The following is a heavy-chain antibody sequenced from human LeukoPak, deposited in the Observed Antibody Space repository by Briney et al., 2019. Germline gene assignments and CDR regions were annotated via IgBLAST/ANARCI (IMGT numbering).Heavy chain of an antibody. CDR2: ISGSAYST. CDR3: ARNASGFKLGDAFDI. Sequence: TGGSLRLSCAASGFTFSSYAMTWVRQAPGKGLEWISAISGSAYSTSYADSVKGRFTISRDNSKNTLYLQMNSLRAEDTAIYSCARNASGFKLGDAFDIWGQGTMVTVSS. J-gene: IGHJ3*02. V-gene: IGHV3-23*01. D-gene: IGHD3-22*01. CDR1: GFTFSSYA.